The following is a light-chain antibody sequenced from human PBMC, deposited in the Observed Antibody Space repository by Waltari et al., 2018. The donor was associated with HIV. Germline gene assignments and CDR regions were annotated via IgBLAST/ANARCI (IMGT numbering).Light chain of an antibody. V-gene: IGLV3-1*01. J-gene: IGLJ2*01. Sequence: SYDLTQPPSVSVSSGQTAIVTCSGLNLGHKYVSWYQQRSGQSPVLVIYQDTKRPPGIPERFFGSTSENTATLTINETQPLDEAHYSCQAWDSGTIVFGGGTRLTVL. CDR3: QAWDSGTIV. CDR2: QDT. CDR1: NLGHKY.